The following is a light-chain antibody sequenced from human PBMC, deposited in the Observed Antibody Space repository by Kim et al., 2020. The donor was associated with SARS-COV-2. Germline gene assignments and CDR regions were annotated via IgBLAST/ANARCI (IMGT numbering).Light chain of an antibody. CDR1: QSITSY. Sequence: SASVGDRVTITCRASQSITSYLNWYQQKPGKAPKVLISAASSLQSGVPSRFSGSGSGTDFTLTISSLQPEDFATYYCQQSYSTPYTFGQGTKLEI. CDR2: AAS. CDR3: QQSYSTPYT. J-gene: IGKJ2*01. V-gene: IGKV1-39*01.